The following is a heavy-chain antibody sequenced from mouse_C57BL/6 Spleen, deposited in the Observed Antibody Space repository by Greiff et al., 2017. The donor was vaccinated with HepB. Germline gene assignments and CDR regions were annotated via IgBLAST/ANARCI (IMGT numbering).Heavy chain of an antibody. CDR1: GYAFSSSW. V-gene: IGHV1-82*01. J-gene: IGHJ4*01. Sequence: VKLVESGPELVKPGASVKISCKASGYAFSSSWMNWVKQRPGKGLEWIGRIYPGDGDTNYNGKFKGKATLTADKSSSTAYLQLSSLTSEASAVYFCARWYSYAMDYWGQGTSVTVSS. D-gene: IGHD1-1*02. CDR2: IYPGDGDT. CDR3: ARWYSYAMDY.